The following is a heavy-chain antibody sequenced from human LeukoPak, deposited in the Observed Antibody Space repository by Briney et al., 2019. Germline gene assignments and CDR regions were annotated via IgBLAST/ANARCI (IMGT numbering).Heavy chain of an antibody. CDR2: IYYSGST. CDR1: GGSISSYY. Sequence: SETLSLTCTVSGGSISSYYWSWIRQPPGKGLEWIGYIYYSGSTNYNPSLKSRVTISVDTSKNQFSLKLSSVTAADTAVYYCARGAARVLFDYWGQGTLVTVSS. CDR3: ARGAARVLFDY. V-gene: IGHV4-59*01. D-gene: IGHD6-6*01. J-gene: IGHJ4*02.